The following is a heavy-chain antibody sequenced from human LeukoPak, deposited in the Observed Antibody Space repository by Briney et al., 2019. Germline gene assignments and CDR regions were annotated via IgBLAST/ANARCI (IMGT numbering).Heavy chain of an antibody. CDR3: AKSNGYSLVDI. V-gene: IGHV4-39*07. CDR1: GGSISTSNYY. J-gene: IGHJ3*02. D-gene: IGHD5-12*01. Sequence: SETLSLTCTVSGGSISTSNYYWGWTRQPPGKGLEWIGNIFYSGSTYYSPSLKSRVTISLDTSRNQFSLKLNSVTAADTAVYYCAKSNGYSLVDIWGQGTMVTVSS. CDR2: IFYSGST.